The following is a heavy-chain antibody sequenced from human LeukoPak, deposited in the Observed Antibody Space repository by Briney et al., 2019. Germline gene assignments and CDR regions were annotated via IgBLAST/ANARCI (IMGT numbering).Heavy chain of an antibody. D-gene: IGHD3-9*01. V-gene: IGHV3-23*01. Sequence: RGSLRLSCAPPRFTLRSNAMSSVRPALGERLECVSAISGRGRITYSADTLKGRFAISPDKSKNTLYLQMYTLRAQNTAVYYCAKTYYDILTGYYVQWGSYFDLWGRGTLVTVSS. CDR3: AKTYYDILTGYYVQWGSYFDL. J-gene: IGHJ2*01. CDR1: RFTLRSNA. CDR2: ISGRGRIT.